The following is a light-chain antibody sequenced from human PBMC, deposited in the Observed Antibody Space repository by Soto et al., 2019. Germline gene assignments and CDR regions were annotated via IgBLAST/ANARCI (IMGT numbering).Light chain of an antibody. CDR1: QDIRTS. Sequence: DIQMTQSPSSLSASVGARVSITCQASQDIRTSLSWFQHKPGRAPKLLIYGASYLETGVTSRFRGSGSGTDFTLTISSLQPEDIATDYCQHYNNLPPFAFGPGTIVDLK. J-gene: IGKJ3*01. CDR3: QHYNNLPPFA. V-gene: IGKV1-33*01. CDR2: GAS.